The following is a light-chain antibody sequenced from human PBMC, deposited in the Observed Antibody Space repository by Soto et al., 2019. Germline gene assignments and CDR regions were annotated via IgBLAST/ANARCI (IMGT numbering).Light chain of an antibody. Sequence: DIQMSLSPNSLSAPVGDRVTITCQASQDISNYLNWYQHKAGKAPKLLIYDASTLETGVPSRFSGSGSGTDFTFTISSLQPEDIATYYCQQFDNFPITFGQGARLEI. CDR2: DAS. CDR3: QQFDNFPIT. V-gene: IGKV1-33*01. CDR1: QDISNY. J-gene: IGKJ5*01.